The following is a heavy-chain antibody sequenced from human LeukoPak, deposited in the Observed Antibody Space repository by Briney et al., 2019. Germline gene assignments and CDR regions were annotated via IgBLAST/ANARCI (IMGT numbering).Heavy chain of an antibody. V-gene: IGHV1-69*05. CDR2: IIPIFGTA. Sequence: ASVKVSCKASGGTYSSYGITWVRQAPGQGLEWMGGIIPIFGTANYAQKFQGRVTITTDESTMTAYMELSSLTSEDAAVYYCARHGSGYSPFGVWGQGTLVTVSS. CDR1: GGTYSSYG. D-gene: IGHD3-22*01. J-gene: IGHJ4*02. CDR3: ARHGSGYSPFGV.